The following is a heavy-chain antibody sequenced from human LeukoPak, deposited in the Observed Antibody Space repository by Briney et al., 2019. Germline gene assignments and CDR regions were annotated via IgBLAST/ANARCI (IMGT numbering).Heavy chain of an antibody. Sequence: SETLSLTCGVSGGSISSGGFSWSWIRQPPGKGLEWIGYIYHSGSTYYKPSLKSRVTISIDRSKNYSSLNLSSVTAADTAVYYCARQGPGKAAGNISTVGRGWFYYYYYGMDVWGQGTTVTVSS. CDR3: ARQGPGKAAGNISTVGRGWFYYYYYGMDV. J-gene: IGHJ6*02. D-gene: IGHD6-13*01. V-gene: IGHV4-30-2*01. CDR1: GGSISSGGFS. CDR2: IYHSGST.